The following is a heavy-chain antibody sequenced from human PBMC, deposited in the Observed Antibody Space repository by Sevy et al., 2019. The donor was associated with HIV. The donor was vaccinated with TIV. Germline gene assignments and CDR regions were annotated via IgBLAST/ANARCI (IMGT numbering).Heavy chain of an antibody. V-gene: IGHV3-7*01. CDR2: IKQDGSEK. Sequence: GGSLRLSCAASGFTFSRYWMTWVRQAPGKGLEWVANIKQDGSEKYPVDSVKGRFTISRDNAKNSLYLQMNSLRAEDTALYYCARVRDDSSGFHLDYWGQGTLVTVSS. CDR1: GFTFSRYW. CDR3: ARVRDDSSGFHLDY. D-gene: IGHD3-22*01. J-gene: IGHJ4*02.